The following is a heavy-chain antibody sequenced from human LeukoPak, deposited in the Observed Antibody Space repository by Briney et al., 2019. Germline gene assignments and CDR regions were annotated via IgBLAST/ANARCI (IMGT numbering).Heavy chain of an antibody. D-gene: IGHD3-16*01. CDR1: GFTFGDYA. Sequence: GGSLRLSCTTSGFTFGDYAMSWFRQAPGKGLEWVGFIRSQTYGGTTEYAASVKGRFTISRDDSESIAYLQMNSLKTEDTAMYYCSRGLGGYYYYYGVDVWGQGTTVTVSS. J-gene: IGHJ6*02. CDR2: IRSQTYGGTT. CDR3: SRGLGGYYYYYGVDV. V-gene: IGHV3-49*03.